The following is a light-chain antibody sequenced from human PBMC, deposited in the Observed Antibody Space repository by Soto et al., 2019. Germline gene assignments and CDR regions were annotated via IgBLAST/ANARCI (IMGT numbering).Light chain of an antibody. CDR2: DVN. CDR1: SSDVGGYNY. Sequence: QSALTQPASVSGSPGQSITISCTGTSSDVGGYNYVSWYQQDPGKAPKLMIYDVNNRPSGVSNRFSGSKSGNTASLTISGLQAEDEAYYYCSSYTSSSTLAAFGGGTKVTVL. V-gene: IGLV2-14*01. J-gene: IGLJ2*01. CDR3: SSYTSSSTLAA.